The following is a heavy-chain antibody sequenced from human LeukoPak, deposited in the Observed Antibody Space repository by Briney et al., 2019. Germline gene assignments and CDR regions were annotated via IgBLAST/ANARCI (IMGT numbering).Heavy chain of an antibody. V-gene: IGHV3-30*02. CDR2: IRYDGSNK. CDR1: GFTFSSYG. D-gene: IGHD3-10*01. J-gene: IGHJ5*02. CDR3: AKAGRGFFLHWFDP. Sequence: GGSLRLSCAASGFTFSSYGMHWVRQAPGKGLEWVAFIRYDGSNKYYADSVKGRFTISRDNSKNTLYLQMNSLRAEDTAVYYCAKAGRGFFLHWFDPWGQGTLVTVSS.